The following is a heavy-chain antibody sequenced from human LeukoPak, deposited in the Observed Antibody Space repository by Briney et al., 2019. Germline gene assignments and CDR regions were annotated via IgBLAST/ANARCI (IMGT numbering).Heavy chain of an antibody. V-gene: IGHV1-18*01. D-gene: IGHD1-26*01. CDR1: GHTFTSYG. J-gene: IGHJ6*02. CDR2: ISAYNGNT. Sequence: ASVKVSCKASGHTFTSYGISWVRQAPGQGLEWMGWISAYNGNTNYAQKLQARVTMTTDTSTRTGYMELRSLRSDDAAVYYCATGSYLWGGMDVWGQGTTVIVSS. CDR3: ATGSYLWGGMDV.